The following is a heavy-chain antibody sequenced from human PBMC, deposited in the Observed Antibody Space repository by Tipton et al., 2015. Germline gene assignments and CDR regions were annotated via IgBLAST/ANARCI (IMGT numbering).Heavy chain of an antibody. CDR2: IYYSGST. J-gene: IGHJ4*02. V-gene: IGHV4-31*03. Sequence: LRLSCTVSGGSISSGGYYWSWIRQHPGKGLEYIGYIYYSGSTYYNPSLKSRVTISVDTSKKQFSLKLSSVTAADTAVYYCARASVVVTALDYWGQGTLVTVSS. CDR3: ARASVVVTALDY. CDR1: GGSISSGGYY. D-gene: IGHD2-21*02.